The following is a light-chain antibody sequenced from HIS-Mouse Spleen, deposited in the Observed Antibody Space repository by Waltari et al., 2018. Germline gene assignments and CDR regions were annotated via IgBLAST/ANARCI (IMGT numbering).Light chain of an antibody. CDR2: GKN. Sequence: SSELTQDPAVSVALGQTVRITCQGDSLRRYYASCYQQKPGQAPVLVIYGKNNRPSGIPDRFSGSSSGNTASLTITGAQAEDEADYYCNSRDSSGNHLSVFGTGTKVTVL. CDR3: NSRDSSGNHLSV. J-gene: IGLJ1*01. CDR1: SLRRYY. V-gene: IGLV3-19*01.